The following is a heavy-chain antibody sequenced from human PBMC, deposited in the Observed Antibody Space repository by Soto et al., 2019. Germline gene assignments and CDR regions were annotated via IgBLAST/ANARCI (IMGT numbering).Heavy chain of an antibody. CDR3: ARAPGVPAAVYYYYYMDV. Sequence: ASVKVSCKASGCTFTSYDINWVRQATGQGLEWMGWMNPNSGNTGYAQKFQGRVTMTRNTSISTAYMELSSLRSEDTAVYYCARAPGVPAAVYYYYYMDVWGKGTTVTVSS. CDR1: GCTFTSYD. V-gene: IGHV1-8*01. J-gene: IGHJ6*03. CDR2: MNPNSGNT. D-gene: IGHD2-2*01.